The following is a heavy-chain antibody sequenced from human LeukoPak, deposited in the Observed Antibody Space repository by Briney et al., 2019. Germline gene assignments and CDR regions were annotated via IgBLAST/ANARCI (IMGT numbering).Heavy chain of an antibody. V-gene: IGHV3-21*01. Sequence: GGSLRLSCAASGFTFSSYNMNWVRQAPGKGLEWVSSITSSSSYIYYADSVKGRFTISRDNAKNSLFLQMNSLTAEDTAVYYCARDPYSGGYWNHYYYYTDVWGKGTTVTISS. CDR3: ARDPYSGGYWNHYYYYTDV. CDR2: ITSSSSYI. J-gene: IGHJ6*03. D-gene: IGHD1-26*01. CDR1: GFTFSSYN.